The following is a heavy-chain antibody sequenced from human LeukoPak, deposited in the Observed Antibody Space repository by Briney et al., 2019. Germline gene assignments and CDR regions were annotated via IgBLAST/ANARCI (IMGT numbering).Heavy chain of an antibody. CDR3: SKSFETSGYYGPDAFEI. Sequence: PGGSLRPSCAASGFSVSRNFMTWVRQAPGKGLEWVSIMYGDGSTYNADSVKGRFTISRDNSNNTVFLQMNSLRAEDTAVYYCSKSFETSGYYGPDAFEIWGQGTMVTVSS. V-gene: IGHV3-66*01. J-gene: IGHJ3*02. CDR2: MYGDGST. CDR1: GFSVSRNF. D-gene: IGHD3-22*01.